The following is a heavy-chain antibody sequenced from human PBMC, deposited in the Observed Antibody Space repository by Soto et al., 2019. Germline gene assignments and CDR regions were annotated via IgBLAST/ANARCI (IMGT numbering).Heavy chain of an antibody. CDR1: GYTFSGFY. V-gene: IGHV1-2*02. CDR3: ALTTKFYLFDY. D-gene: IGHD4-17*01. CDR2: INPNSGGT. J-gene: IGHJ4*02. Sequence: ASVKVSCKASGYTFSGFYMHWVRQAPGQGLEWMGWINPNSGGTKSAEKFQGRVTISVDTSKNQFSLKLSSVTAADTAVYYCALTTKFYLFDYWGQGTLVTVSS.